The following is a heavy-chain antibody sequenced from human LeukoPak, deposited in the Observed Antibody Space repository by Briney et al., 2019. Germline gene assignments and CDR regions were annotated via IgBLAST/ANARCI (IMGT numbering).Heavy chain of an antibody. J-gene: IGHJ5*02. CDR1: GGSFSGYC. CDR3: ARVSFNWFDP. Sequence: SETLSLTCAVYGGSFSGYCWSWIRQPPGKGLEWIGEINHSGSTNYNPSLKSRVTISVDTSKNQFSLKLSSVTAADTAVYYCARVSFNWFDPWGQGTLVTVSS. CDR2: INHSGST. V-gene: IGHV4-34*01.